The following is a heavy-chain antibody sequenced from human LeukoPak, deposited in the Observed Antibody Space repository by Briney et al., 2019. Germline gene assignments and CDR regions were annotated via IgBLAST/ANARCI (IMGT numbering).Heavy chain of an antibody. CDR3: ARVVAAAGNNWFAP. Sequence: SETLSLTCAVYGGSFSGYYWSWIRQPPGKGLEWIGEINHSGSTNYNPSLKSRVTISVDTSKNQFSLKLSSVTAADTAVYYCARVVAAAGNNWFAPWGQGSLVTVSS. D-gene: IGHD6-13*01. V-gene: IGHV4-34*01. J-gene: IGHJ5*02. CDR2: INHSGST. CDR1: GGSFSGYY.